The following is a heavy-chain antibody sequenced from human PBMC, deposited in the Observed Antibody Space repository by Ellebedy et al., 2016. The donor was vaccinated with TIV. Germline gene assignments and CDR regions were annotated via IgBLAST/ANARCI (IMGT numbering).Heavy chain of an antibody. J-gene: IGHJ4*02. CDR1: GGFISNYY. CDR3: ARGAPFPYYFDS. CDR2: IYHSGSN. V-gene: IGHV4-59*01. Sequence: MPSETLSLTCAVSGGFISNYYWTWIRQSPETGLEWIGYIYHSGSNGSNPSLKSRVTISVDTPKNQFSLKLNSVTAADTAVYYWARGAPFPYYFDSWGQGLLVTVSS.